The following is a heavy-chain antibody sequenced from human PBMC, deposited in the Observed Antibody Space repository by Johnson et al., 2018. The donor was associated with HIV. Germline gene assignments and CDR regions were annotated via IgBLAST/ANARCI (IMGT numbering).Heavy chain of an antibody. D-gene: IGHD6-13*01. V-gene: IGHV3-30*02. CDR3: AKGGVLAAGTEGYAFDI. Sequence: QVQLVESGGGLVQPGGSLRLSCAASGFTFSSFGMHWVRQAPGKGLEWVAFIRYDGSNKDSADSVKGRFHISRDNSKNTLYLQMNSLRAEDTAVYYCAKGGVLAAGTEGYAFDIWGQGTMVTVSS. J-gene: IGHJ3*02. CDR1: GFTFSSFG. CDR2: IRYDGSNK.